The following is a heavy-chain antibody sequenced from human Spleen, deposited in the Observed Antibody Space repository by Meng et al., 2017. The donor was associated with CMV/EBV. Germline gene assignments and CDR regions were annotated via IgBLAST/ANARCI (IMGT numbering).Heavy chain of an antibody. V-gene: IGHV3-30-3*01. CDR1: GFTCTSHS. CDR2: TSYDGSTN. CDR3: ARARFLEWLFTDY. D-gene: IGHD3-3*01. J-gene: IGHJ4*02. Sequence: GGSLRLSCEASGFTCTSHSFHWVRQAPGKGLEWVALTSYDGSTNFHADSVKGRFTVSRDNSKNMVYLQMSSLRADDSGVYYCARARFLEWLFTDYWGQGTLVTVSS.